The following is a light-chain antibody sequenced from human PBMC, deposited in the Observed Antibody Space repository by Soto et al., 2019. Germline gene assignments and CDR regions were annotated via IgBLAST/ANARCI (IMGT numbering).Light chain of an antibody. CDR3: QQYVSSVT. CDR2: GSS. J-gene: IGKJ1*01. Sequence: EIVLTQSPGFLSLSPGERATLSCRASQSVDISFFALYQQKPCQAPRLVIYGSSKRSTRIPDRFSGSGSGTDFTLTISRLEPEDFAVYSCQQYVSSVTFGQGTKVEIK. V-gene: IGKV3-20*01. CDR1: QSVDISF.